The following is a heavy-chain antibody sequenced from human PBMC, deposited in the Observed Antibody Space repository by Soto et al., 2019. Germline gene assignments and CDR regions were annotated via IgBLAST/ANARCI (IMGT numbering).Heavy chain of an antibody. D-gene: IGHD3-16*01. CDR3: AIASWDRGGGVQEFES. V-gene: IGHV1-46*01. CDR1: GYTFTNYY. CDR2: INPSTGTT. J-gene: IGHJ4*02. Sequence: QVQLVQSGAEVKKPGASVKVSCKASGYTFTNYYMHWVRQAPGQGLEWMGIINPSTGTTSYAQKFHGRVTMTRDTSTSTLHMELSSLRSDDTAGYYCAIASWDRGGGVQEFESLGQGTMVTVSS.